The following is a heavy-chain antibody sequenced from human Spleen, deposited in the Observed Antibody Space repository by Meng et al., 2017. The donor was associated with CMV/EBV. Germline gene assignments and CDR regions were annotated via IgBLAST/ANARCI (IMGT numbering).Heavy chain of an antibody. Sequence: YGGSFSGYYWSWIRQPPGKGLEWIGEINHSGSTNYNPSLKSRVTISVDTSKNQFSLKLSSVTAADTAVYYCARRAKYQLLSSRNNWFDPWGQGTLVTVS. V-gene: IGHV4-34*01. D-gene: IGHD2-2*01. CDR3: ARRAKYQLLSSRNNWFDP. CDR1: GGSFSGYY. CDR2: INHSGST. J-gene: IGHJ5*02.